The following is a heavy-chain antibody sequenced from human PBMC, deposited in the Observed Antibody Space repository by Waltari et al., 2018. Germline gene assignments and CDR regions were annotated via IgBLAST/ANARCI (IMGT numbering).Heavy chain of an antibody. CDR3: VRATLVGASTRAGLDP. Sequence: TFSSYWIHWVRQAPGKGLVWVSRTNGDGSSTSYADSVKGRFTLSRDNAKNTLYLKMNKLRVEDTAVYYCVRATLVGASTRAGLDPWGQGTLVTVSS. V-gene: IGHV3-74*01. CDR2: TNGDGSST. J-gene: IGHJ5*02. CDR1: TFSSYW. D-gene: IGHD1-26*01.